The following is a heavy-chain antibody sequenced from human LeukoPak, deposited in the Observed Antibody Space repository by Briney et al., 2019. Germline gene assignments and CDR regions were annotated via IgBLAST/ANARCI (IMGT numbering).Heavy chain of an antibody. CDR1: GFTFSSYW. CDR3: ARDQGYYGSGSYYGSRDYYMDI. V-gene: IGHV3-74*01. Sequence: GGSLRLSCAASGFTFSSYWMHWVPQAPGKGLVWVSRINSDESSTSYADSVKGRFTISRDNAKNTLYLQMNSLRAEDTAVYYCARDQGYYGSGSYYGSRDYYMDIWGKGTTVTVSS. CDR2: INSDESST. D-gene: IGHD3-10*01. J-gene: IGHJ6*03.